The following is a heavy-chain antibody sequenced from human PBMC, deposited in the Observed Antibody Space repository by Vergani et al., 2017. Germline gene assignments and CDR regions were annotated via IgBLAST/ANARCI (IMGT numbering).Heavy chain of an antibody. D-gene: IGHD3-16*02. CDR1: GYTFTSYD. CDR3: ARVNYDYVWGSYRYYYGMDV. J-gene: IGHJ6*02. V-gene: IGHV1-8*01. CDR2: MNPNSGNT. Sequence: QVQLVQSGAEVKKPGASVKVSCKASGYTFTSYDINWVRQATGQGLEWMGWMNPNSGNTGYAQKFQGRVTMTRNTSISTAYMELSSLRSEDAAVYYCARVNYDYVWGSYRYYYGMDVWGQGTTVTVSS.